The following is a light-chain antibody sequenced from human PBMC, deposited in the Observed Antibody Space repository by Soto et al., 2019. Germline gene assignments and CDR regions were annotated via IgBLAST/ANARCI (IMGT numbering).Light chain of an antibody. V-gene: IGLV2-14*01. CDR1: SSDVGTYNY. CDR2: DVS. J-gene: IGLJ2*01. CDR3: SSYTSSSTSVV. Sequence: QSALTQPASVSGSPGQSITISCTGTSSDVGTYNYVSWYQQQPGKAPKLMIYDVSNRPSGVSDRFSGSKSGNTASLTISGLQAEDEADYYCSSYTSSSTSVVFGGGTKVTVL.